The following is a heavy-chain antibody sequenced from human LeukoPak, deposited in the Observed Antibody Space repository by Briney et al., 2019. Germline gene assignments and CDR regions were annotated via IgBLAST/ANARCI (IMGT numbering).Heavy chain of an antibody. J-gene: IGHJ4*02. D-gene: IGHD3-16*01. CDR2: IRYDGNSR. CDR3: ARGGYDWGLDY. V-gene: IGHV3-30*02. Sequence: GGSLRLSCVASGFSFSDYGIYWVRQAPGNGLEWLTFIRYDGNSRLYADSVRDRFTISRDDSRNTVYLQMSSLGPEDTALYYCARGGYDWGLDYWGQGALVTVSS. CDR1: GFSFSDYG.